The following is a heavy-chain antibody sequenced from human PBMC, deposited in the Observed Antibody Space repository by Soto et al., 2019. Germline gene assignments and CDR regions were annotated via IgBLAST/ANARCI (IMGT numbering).Heavy chain of an antibody. J-gene: IGHJ1*01. CDR2: TYWDADR. CDR1: GFSFNTRGVG. D-gene: IGHD3-9*01. CDR3: AQLVTGPLSLAY. Sequence: QITLKESGPTLVKPTQTLALNCTFSGFSFNTRGVGVAWIRQPPGKALEWLAVTYWDADRRHRPSLTDRLTITKDISTHQVVLTITNMDHVETGKYYCAQLVTGPLSLAYWGQVALVNVSS. V-gene: IGHV2-5*02.